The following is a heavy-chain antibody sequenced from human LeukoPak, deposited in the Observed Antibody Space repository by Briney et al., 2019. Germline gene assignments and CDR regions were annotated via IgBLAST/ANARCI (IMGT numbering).Heavy chain of an antibody. Sequence: GRSLRLSCAASGFTVSTNYMSWVRQAPGKGLEWVSLIYSAGSTSYADSVKGRFTISRDNSKNTLYLQMNSLRAEDTAVYYCARGLAGVTTVPVDWGQGTLVTVSS. CDR2: IYSAGST. V-gene: IGHV3-66*01. CDR1: GFTVSTNY. D-gene: IGHD4-11*01. J-gene: IGHJ4*02. CDR3: ARGLAGVTTVPVD.